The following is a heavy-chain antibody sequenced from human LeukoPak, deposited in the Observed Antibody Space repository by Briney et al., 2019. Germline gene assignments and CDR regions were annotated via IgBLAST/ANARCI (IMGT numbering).Heavy chain of an antibody. CDR2: ISYDGSNK. V-gene: IGHV3-30-3*01. CDR1: EFSVGTNY. CDR3: ASDYGDTAMVFDY. Sequence: GGSLRLSCAAAEFSVGTNYMTWVRQAPGKGLEWVAVISYDGSNKYYADSVKGRFTISRDNSKNTLYLQMNSLRAEDTAVYYCASDYGDTAMVFDYWGQGTLVTVSS. D-gene: IGHD5-18*01. J-gene: IGHJ4*02.